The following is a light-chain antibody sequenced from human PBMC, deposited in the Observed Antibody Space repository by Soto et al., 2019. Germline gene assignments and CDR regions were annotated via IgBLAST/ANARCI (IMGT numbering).Light chain of an antibody. V-gene: IGKV3-15*01. J-gene: IGKJ5*01. CDR2: GAS. CDR3: QQYYNWPRT. CDR1: QNIHTN. Sequence: EMVLTQSKATLSVARGETSTLCPRAGQNIHTNLAWYQQKPGQAPRLLFYGASTGATGLPARFSGSGSGTEFTLTINSLQAEDCAVYYCQQYYNWPRTFGQGTRLEIK.